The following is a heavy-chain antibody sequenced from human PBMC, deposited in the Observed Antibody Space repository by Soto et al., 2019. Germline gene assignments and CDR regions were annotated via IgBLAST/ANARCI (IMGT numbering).Heavy chain of an antibody. CDR1: GGSISSYY. CDR3: ARVRDYYGSGSYYSKGHYYYYMDV. D-gene: IGHD3-10*01. J-gene: IGHJ6*03. Sequence: LETLPLTWTVSGGSISSYYWIWIRQPPGKGLEWIGYIYYSGSTNYNPSLKSRVTISVDTSKNQFSLKLSSVTAADTAVYYCARVRDYYGSGSYYSKGHYYYYMDVWGKGTTVTVSS. CDR2: IYYSGST. V-gene: IGHV4-59*01.